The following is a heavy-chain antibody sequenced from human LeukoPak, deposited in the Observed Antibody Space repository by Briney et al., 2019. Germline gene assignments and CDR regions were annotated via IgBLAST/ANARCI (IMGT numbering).Heavy chain of an antibody. CDR3: ARVRGRKYYDFWSGYYKVVDY. CDR1: GFTFSSYA. D-gene: IGHD3-3*01. J-gene: IGHJ4*02. Sequence: GGSLRLSCAASGFTFSSYAMHWVRQAPGKGLEWVAVISYDGSNKYYADSVKGRFTISRDNSKNTLYLQMNSLRAEDTAVYYCARVRGRKYYDFWSGYYKVVDYWGQGTLVTVSS. CDR2: ISYDGSNK. V-gene: IGHV3-30*04.